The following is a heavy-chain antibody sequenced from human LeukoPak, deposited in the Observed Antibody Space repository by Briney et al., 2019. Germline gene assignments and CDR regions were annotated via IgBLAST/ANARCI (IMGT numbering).Heavy chain of an antibody. D-gene: IGHD4-17*01. CDR2: IYCSGST. CDR1: GGSISSYY. J-gene: IGHJ3*02. CDR3: AREDYGDYVAAFDI. Sequence: SETLSLTCTVSGGSISSYYWSWIRQPPGKGLEWIGYIYCSGSTNYNPSLKSRVTISVDTSKNQFSLKLSSVTAADTAVYYCAREDYGDYVAAFDIWGQGTMVTVSS. V-gene: IGHV4-59*01.